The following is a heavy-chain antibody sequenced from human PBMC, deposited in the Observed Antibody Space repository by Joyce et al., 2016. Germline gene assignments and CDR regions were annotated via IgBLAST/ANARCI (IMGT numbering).Heavy chain of an antibody. CDR3: ARIKGYCRSVSCYFDY. J-gene: IGHJ4*02. Sequence: QVQLQESGPGLAKPSETLSITCTASGYPISRGHYWGWIRQPPGKILEWNGGVFYNAFTYYNPSFKSRVSMSVDTSKNQFSLRLTSITAADTGVYYCARIKGYCRSVSCYFDYWGQGILVTVSS. V-gene: IGHV4-38-2*02. D-gene: IGHD2-2*01. CDR1: GYPISRGHY. CDR2: VFYNAFT.